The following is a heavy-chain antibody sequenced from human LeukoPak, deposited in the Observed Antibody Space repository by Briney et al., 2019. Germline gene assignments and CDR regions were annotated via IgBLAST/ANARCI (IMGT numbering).Heavy chain of an antibody. J-gene: IGHJ4*02. Sequence: GGSLRLSCAASGFTFSSYGMHWVRQAPGKGLEWVAVISYDGSNKYYADSVKGRFTISRDNSKNTLYLQMNSLRAEDTAVYYCAKGLGYSYGNPFDYWGQGTLVTVSS. CDR2: ISYDGSNK. V-gene: IGHV3-30*18. CDR1: GFTFSSYG. CDR3: AKGLGYSYGNPFDY. D-gene: IGHD5-18*01.